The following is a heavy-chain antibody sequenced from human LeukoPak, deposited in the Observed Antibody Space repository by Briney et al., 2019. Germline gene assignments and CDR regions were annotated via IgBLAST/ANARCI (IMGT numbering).Heavy chain of an antibody. CDR2: IYTSGST. Sequence: SSETLSLTCTVSGGSISSGSYYWSWIRQPAGKGLEWIGRIYTSGSTNYNPSLKSRVTISVDTSKNQFSLKLSSVTAADTAVYYCARGRGEHEIDYWGQGTLVTVSS. CDR3: ARGRGEHEIDY. D-gene: IGHD2-21*01. CDR1: GGSISSGSYY. V-gene: IGHV4-61*02. J-gene: IGHJ4*02.